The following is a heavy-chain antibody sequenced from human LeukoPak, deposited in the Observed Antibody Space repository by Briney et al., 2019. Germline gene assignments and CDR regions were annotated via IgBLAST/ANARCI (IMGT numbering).Heavy chain of an antibody. CDR3: AHRLYDFWSGYYVFDC. V-gene: IGHV2-5*01. J-gene: IGHJ4*02. D-gene: IGHD3-3*01. CDR1: GFSLSTSGVG. CDR2: IYWNDDK. Sequence: SGPTLVNPTQTLTLTCTFSGFSLSTSGVGVGWIRQPPGKALEWLALIYWNDDKRYSPSLKSRLTITKDTSKNQVVLTMTNMDPVDTATYYCAHRLYDFWSGYYVFDCWGQGTLVTVSS.